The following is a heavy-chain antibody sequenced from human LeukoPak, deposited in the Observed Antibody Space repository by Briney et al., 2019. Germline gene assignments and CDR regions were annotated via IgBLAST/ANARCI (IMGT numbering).Heavy chain of an antibody. D-gene: IGHD3-16*01. CDR3: ARGLGGASYYMDV. CDR1: GGSLSSFY. CDR2: VDTSGDT. Sequence: SETLSLTCTVSGGSLSSFYWSWVRQPAGKGPEWIGRVDTSGDTHYNPSLKSRATMSLDTSKKQFSPKLNSVAVADTAVYYCARGLGGASYYMDVWGKGTTVTVSS. V-gene: IGHV4-4*07. J-gene: IGHJ6*03.